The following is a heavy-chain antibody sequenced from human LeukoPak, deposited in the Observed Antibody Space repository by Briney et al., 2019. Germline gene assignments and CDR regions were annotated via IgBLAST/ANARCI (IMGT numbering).Heavy chain of an antibody. CDR2: IYYSGST. CDR1: GGSVSSGSYY. Sequence: SETLSLTCTVSGGSVSSGSYYWSWIRQPPGKGLEWIGYIYYSGSTNYNPSLKSRVTISVDTSKNQLSLKLSSVTAADTAVYYCARGGPQWELPDYRGQGTLVTVSS. D-gene: IGHD1-26*01. CDR3: ARGGPQWELPDY. J-gene: IGHJ4*02. V-gene: IGHV4-61*01.